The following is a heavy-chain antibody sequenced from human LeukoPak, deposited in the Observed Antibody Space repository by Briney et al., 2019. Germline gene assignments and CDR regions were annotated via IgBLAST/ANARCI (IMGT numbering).Heavy chain of an antibody. D-gene: IGHD3-16*01. CDR1: GYTFTSYD. Sequence: GASVKVSRKASGYTFTSYDINWVRQATGQGLEWMGWMNPNSGNTGYAQKFQDRVTMTRNTSISTAYMELSSLRSEDTAVYYCASLGERGNNDYWGQGTLVTVSS. J-gene: IGHJ4*02. CDR2: MNPNSGNT. CDR3: ASLGERGNNDY. V-gene: IGHV1-8*01.